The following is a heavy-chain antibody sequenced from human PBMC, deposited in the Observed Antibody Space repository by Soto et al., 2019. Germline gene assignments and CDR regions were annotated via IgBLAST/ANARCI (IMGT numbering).Heavy chain of an antibody. CDR1: GGSIDYYR. CDR3: ARDSTSWFPYYGIDV. D-gene: IGHD6-13*01. V-gene: IGHV4-59*01. J-gene: IGHJ6*02. Sequence: SETLSLTCTVSGGSIDYYRWSWIRQPPGKGLEWIGDISDSGSTNYNLSLRSRVTILVDTSKNQFSLKLNSVTAADTAVYYCARDSTSWFPYYGIDVWGQGTTVTVSS. CDR2: ISDSGST.